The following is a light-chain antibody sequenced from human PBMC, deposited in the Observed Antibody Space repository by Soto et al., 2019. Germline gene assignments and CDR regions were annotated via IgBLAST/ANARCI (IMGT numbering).Light chain of an antibody. CDR1: SSDVGAFNY. V-gene: IGLV2-11*01. CDR2: EVT. Sequence: QSVLTQPRSVSGSPGQSVTISCTGTSSDVGAFNYVSWYQQHPGKAPKLIIYEVTKRPSGVSARFSGAKSGNTASLTISGLQADDEADYYCCSYVGSFTYGFGTGTKLTVL. J-gene: IGLJ1*01. CDR3: CSYVGSFTYG.